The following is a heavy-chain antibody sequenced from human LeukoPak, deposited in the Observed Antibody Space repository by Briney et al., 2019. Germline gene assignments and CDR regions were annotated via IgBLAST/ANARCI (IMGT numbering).Heavy chain of an antibody. CDR1: GFTFSSYA. CDR2: ISGDGDTT. CDR3: AKDSSSGYYSNYYFDY. D-gene: IGHD3-22*01. J-gene: IGHJ4*02. V-gene: IGHV3-23*01. Sequence: GGSLRLSCAASGFTFSSYAMTWVRQLPGKGLEWVSTISGDGDTTYYADSVMGRFSISRDSSKNTLYPQMNSLRAEDTAVYYCAKDSSSGYYSNYYFDYWGQGTLVTVSS.